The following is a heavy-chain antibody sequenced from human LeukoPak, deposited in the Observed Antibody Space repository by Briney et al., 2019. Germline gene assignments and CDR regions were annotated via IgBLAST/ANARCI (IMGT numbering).Heavy chain of an antibody. CDR2: ISGSGGST. CDR1: GFTFSSYA. V-gene: IGHV3-23*01. D-gene: IGHD3-22*01. Sequence: GGSLRLSCAASGFTFSSYAMSWVRQAPGKGLEWVSGISGSGGSTNYADSVKGRFTISRDNSKNTLYLQMNSLRAEDTAVYYCAKDFYDSSGSRYDYWGQGTLVTVSS. CDR3: AKDFYDSSGSRYDY. J-gene: IGHJ4*02.